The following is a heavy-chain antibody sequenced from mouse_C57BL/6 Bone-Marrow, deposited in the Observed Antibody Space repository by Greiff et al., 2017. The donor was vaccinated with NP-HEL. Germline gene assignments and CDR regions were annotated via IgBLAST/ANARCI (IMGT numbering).Heavy chain of an antibody. J-gene: IGHJ4*01. CDR1: GFTFSSYA. V-gene: IGHV5-4*03. Sequence: DVKLVESGGGLVKPGGSLKLPCAASGFTFSSYAMSWVRQTPEKRLEWVATIRDGGSYTYYPDNVKGRFTISRDNAKNNRYLQMSHLKSEDTAMYYCARPHYSNCAMDYWGQGTSVTVSS. CDR2: IRDGGSYT. CDR3: ARPHYSNCAMDY. D-gene: IGHD2-5*01.